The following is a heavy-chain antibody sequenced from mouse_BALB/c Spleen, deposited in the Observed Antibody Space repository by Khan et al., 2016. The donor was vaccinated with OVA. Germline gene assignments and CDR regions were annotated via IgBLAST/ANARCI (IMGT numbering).Heavy chain of an antibody. V-gene: IGHV2-2*01. D-gene: IGHD2-14*01. CDR2: IRSAGKT. Sequence: QVQLKQSGPGLVRPSQTLSITCTVSGFSLTTYGLHWVRQSPGKGLEWLGVIRSAGKTDYNAAFISRLSITNDNSKSQDFFKMNCLQADDTAMYYCARNYYMYDFTYWGQGTLVTVSA. J-gene: IGHJ3*01. CDR3: ARNYYMYDFTY. CDR1: GFSLTTYG.